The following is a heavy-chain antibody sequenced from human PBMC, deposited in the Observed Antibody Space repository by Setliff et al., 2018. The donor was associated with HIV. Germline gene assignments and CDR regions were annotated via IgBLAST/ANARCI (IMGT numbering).Heavy chain of an antibody. CDR2: INHSGRT. CDR3: ALRRYSSWARFDS. Sequence: SETLSLTCAVYGESFSGFYWTWIRQPPGKGLEWIGDINHSGRTNYKPSLKSRVTISVDTSKNQFSLKLTSMTAADTAVYYCALRRYSSWARFDSWGQGTLVTVSS. J-gene: IGHJ4*02. D-gene: IGHD2-21*01. V-gene: IGHV4-34*01. CDR1: GESFSGFY.